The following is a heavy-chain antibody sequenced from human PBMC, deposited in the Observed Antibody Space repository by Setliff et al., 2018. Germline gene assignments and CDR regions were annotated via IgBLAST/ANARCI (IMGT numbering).Heavy chain of an antibody. CDR2: IITNTGKT. Sequence: GASVKVSCKASAYTFSTYGLHWVRQAPGQGPEWMGMIITNTGKTSYAQKFQGRVTMTTDTSTGTGYMELRSLRSDDTAVYFCARFGGSCSSSSCYASDLWGQGTMVTVSS. D-gene: IGHD2-2*01. CDR3: ARFGGSCSSSSCYASDL. CDR1: AYTFSTYG. V-gene: IGHV1-18*01. J-gene: IGHJ3*01.